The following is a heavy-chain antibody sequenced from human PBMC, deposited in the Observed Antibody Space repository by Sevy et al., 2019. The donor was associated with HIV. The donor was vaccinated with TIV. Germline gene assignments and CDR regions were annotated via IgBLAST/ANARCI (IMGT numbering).Heavy chain of an antibody. CDR2: ISSNGRST. CDR3: ARDSISQRLDWVGR. J-gene: IGHJ5*02. CDR1: GFTFSNFW. Sequence: GESLKISCAASGFTFSNFWMHWVRQVPGKGLLWVAHISSNGRSTKYADSVKGRFTISRDNAKNTLYLQRNSLRPEDTAVYYCARDSISQRLDWVGRWGQGTLVTVSS. V-gene: IGHV3-74*01. D-gene: IGHD3-3*02.